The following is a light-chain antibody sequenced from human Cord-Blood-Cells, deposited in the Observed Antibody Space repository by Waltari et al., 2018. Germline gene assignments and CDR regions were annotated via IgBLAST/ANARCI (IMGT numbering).Light chain of an antibody. CDR2: EVS. J-gene: IGLJ3*02. V-gene: IGLV2-14*01. Sequence: QSALTQPAPVSGSPGQSLTISCTRTSSDVGGFTHVSWYQQHPGKAPKLMIYEVSNRPSGVSNRFSGSKSGNTASLTISGLQAEDEADYYCSSYTSSSTWVFGGGTKLTVL. CDR1: SSDVGGFTH. CDR3: SSYTSSSTWV.